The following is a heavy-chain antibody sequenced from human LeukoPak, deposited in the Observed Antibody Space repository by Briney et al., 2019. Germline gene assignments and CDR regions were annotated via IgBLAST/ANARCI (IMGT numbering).Heavy chain of an antibody. D-gene: IGHD3-22*01. CDR1: GYSFTSYW. J-gene: IGHJ3*02. CDR3: ARPQRPYYDSSGYAFDI. V-gene: IGHV5-51*01. CDR2: IYPGDSDT. Sequence: GESLKISCKGSGYSFTSYWIGWVRQMPGKGLEWMGIIYPGDSDTRYSPSFQGQVTISADKSISTAYLQWSSLKASDTATYYCARPQRPYYDSSGYAFDIWGQGTMVTVSS.